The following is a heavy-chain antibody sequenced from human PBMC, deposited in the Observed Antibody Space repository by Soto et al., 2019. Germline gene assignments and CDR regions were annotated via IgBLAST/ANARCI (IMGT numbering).Heavy chain of an antibody. CDR3: ARTPDI. Sequence: SETLSLTCTVSGGSMISYYWSWIRQHPGKGLEWIGYIYYSGFTYYNPSLKSRVTISVDTSKNQFSLKLSSVTAADTAVYYCARTPDIWGQGTMVTVSS. CDR1: GGSMISYY. CDR2: IYYSGFT. D-gene: IGHD1-1*01. J-gene: IGHJ3*02. V-gene: IGHV4-59*06.